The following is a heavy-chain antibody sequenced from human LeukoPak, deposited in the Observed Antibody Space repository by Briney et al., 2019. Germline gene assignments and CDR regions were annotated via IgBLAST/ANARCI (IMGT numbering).Heavy chain of an antibody. V-gene: IGHV3-48*04. CDR3: ARVLYYYDSSGYYYGGQDY. D-gene: IGHD3-22*01. J-gene: IGHJ4*02. Sequence: PGGSLRLSCAASGFTFSSYGMNWVRQAPGKGLEWVSYISSSGSTIYYADSVKGRFTISRDNAKNSLYLQMNSLRAEDTAVYYCARVLYYYDSSGYYYGGQDYWGQGTLVTVSS. CDR1: GFTFSSYG. CDR2: ISSSGSTI.